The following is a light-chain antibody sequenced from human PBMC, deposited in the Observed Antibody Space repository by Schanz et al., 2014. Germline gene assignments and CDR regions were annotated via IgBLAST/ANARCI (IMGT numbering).Light chain of an antibody. J-gene: IGLJ2*01. CDR2: EGS. Sequence: QSVLTQPASVSGSPGQSITISCTGTSSDVGGYNYVSWYQQHPGKAPKVMIYEGSKRPSGVSDRFSGSKSGNTASLTISGLQAEDEADYYCSSYTSSSTVVFGGGTKLTVL. CDR1: SSDVGGYNY. V-gene: IGLV2-14*01. CDR3: SSYTSSSTVV.